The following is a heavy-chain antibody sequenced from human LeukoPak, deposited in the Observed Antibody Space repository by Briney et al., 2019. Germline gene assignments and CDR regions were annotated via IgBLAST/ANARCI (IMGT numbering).Heavy chain of an antibody. D-gene: IGHD2-15*01. V-gene: IGHV2-5*01. CDR3: AHRGYCSGGSCYRSGAFDI. CDR2: IYWNDDK. J-gene: IGHJ3*02. CDR1: GLSLSTRGVG. Sequence: SGPTLVKPTQTLTLTCTFSGLSLSTRGVGVGWIRQPPGKALEWLALIYWNDDKRYSPSLKSRLTITKDTSKNQVVLTMTNMDPVDTATYYCAHRGYCSGGSCYRSGAFDIWGQGTMVTASS.